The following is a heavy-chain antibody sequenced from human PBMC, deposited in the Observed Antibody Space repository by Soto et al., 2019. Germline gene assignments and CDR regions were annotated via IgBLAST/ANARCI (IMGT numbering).Heavy chain of an antibody. D-gene: IGHD3-10*01. V-gene: IGHV1-8*01. CDR1: EYTFTDYD. CDR2: MNPNSGNT. Sequence: QVQLVQSGAEVKKPGASVKVSCKASEYTFTDYDINWVRQATGQGLEWMGWMNPNSGNTGYAQKFQGRVTMTRNTSISTAYMELSNMRSEYTAVYYCARGYGSGSYYGFHDAFDIWGQGTMVTVSS. CDR3: ARGYGSGSYYGFHDAFDI. J-gene: IGHJ3*02.